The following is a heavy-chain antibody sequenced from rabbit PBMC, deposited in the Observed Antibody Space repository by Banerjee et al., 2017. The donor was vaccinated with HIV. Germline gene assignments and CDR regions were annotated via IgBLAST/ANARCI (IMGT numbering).Heavy chain of an antibody. D-gene: IGHD6-1*01. CDR3: VRDVAGYAGYGYASRLDL. V-gene: IGHV1S7*01. J-gene: IGHJ3*01. CDR2: IYAAKGST. CDR1: GFSISDYG. Sequence: QSLEESGGDLVKPGASLTLTCTASGFSISDYGFNWVRQAPGKGLEWIGIIYAAKGSTYYASWVNGRFTISSHNAQNTLYLQLNSLTAADTATYFCVRDVAGYAGYGYASRLDLWGQGTLVTVS.